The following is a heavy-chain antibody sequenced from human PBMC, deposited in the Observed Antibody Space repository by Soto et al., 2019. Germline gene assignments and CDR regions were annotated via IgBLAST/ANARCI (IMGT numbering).Heavy chain of an antibody. V-gene: IGHV3-23*01. CDR3: AKLVATIRNSPFDY. CDR1: GFTFSSYS. J-gene: IGHJ4*02. D-gene: IGHD5-12*01. CDR2: ISGSGGST. Sequence: PGGALRLSCAASGFTFSSYSMSWGRPAPGKGLEWVSAISGSGGSTYYADSVKGRFTISRDNSKNTLYLQMNSLRAEDTAVYYCAKLVATIRNSPFDYWGQGTLVTVSS.